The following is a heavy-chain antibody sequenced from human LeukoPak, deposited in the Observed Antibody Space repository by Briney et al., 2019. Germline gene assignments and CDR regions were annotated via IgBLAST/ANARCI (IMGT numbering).Heavy chain of an antibody. CDR3: AKDRGSYYYYGMDV. CDR2: ISYDGSNK. D-gene: IGHD3-10*01. Sequence: GGSLRLSCAASGFTFSSYGMHWVRQAPDKGLEWVAVISYDGSNKYYADSVKGRFTISRDNSKNTLYLQMNSLRAEDTAVYYCAKDRGSYYYYGMDVWGQGTTVTVSS. CDR1: GFTFSSYG. V-gene: IGHV3-30*18. J-gene: IGHJ6*02.